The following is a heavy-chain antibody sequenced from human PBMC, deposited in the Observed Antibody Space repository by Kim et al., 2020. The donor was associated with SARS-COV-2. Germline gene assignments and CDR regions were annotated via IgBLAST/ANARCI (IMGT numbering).Heavy chain of an antibody. J-gene: IGHJ4*02. CDR3: AKETNYDFWSGCYGGGLE. V-gene: IGHV3-9*01. Sequence: GGSLRLSCAASGFTFGDYAMHWVRQAPGKGLEWVSGISWNSGSIGYADSVKGRFTISRDNAKNSLYLQMNSLRAEDTALYYCAKETNYDFWSGCYGGGLEWGQRTLVTVSS. D-gene: IGHD3-3*01. CDR2: ISWNSGSI. CDR1: GFTFGDYA.